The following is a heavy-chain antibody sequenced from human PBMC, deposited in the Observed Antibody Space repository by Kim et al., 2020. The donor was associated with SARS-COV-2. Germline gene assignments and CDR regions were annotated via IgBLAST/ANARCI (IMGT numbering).Heavy chain of an antibody. D-gene: IGHD6-13*01. CDR1: GYTFTGYY. J-gene: IGHJ6*02. V-gene: IGHV1-2*02. Sequence: ASVKVSCKASGYTFTGYYMHWVRQAPGQGLEWMGWINPNSGGTNYAQKFQGRVTMTRDTSISTAYMELSRLRSDDTAVYYCASYKAAAGDYYYGMDVWGQGTTVTVSS. CDR3: ASYKAAAGDYYYGMDV. CDR2: INPNSGGT.